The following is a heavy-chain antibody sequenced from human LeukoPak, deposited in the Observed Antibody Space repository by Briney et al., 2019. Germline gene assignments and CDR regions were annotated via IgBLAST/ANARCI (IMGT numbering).Heavy chain of an antibody. J-gene: IGHJ3*02. CDR2: ISDSGST. CDR3: ARHLRYCSGGTCYSSDAFDI. D-gene: IGHD2-15*01. CDR1: GGSISSYY. Sequence: SETLSLTCTVSGGSISSYYWSWIRQPAGKGLEWIGYISDSGSTNYNPSLQSRITISVDTSKNQFSLKLSSVTAADTAVYYCARHLRYCSGGTCYSSDAFDIWGGGTMVTVSS. V-gene: IGHV4-59*08.